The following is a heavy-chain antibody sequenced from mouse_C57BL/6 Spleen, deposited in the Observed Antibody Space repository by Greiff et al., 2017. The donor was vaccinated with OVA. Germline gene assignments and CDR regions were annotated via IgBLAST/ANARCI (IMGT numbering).Heavy chain of an antibody. V-gene: IGHV1-9*01. J-gene: IGHJ2*01. CDR2: ILPGSGST. Sequence: QVQLKESGAELMKPGASVKLSCKATGYNITGDWIEWVKQRPGHGLEWIGEILPGSGSTNYNKKFKGKATFTADTSSNTAYMQLSSLTTEDSAIYYCAREGYDSFDYWGQGTTLTVSS. CDR3: AREGYDSFDY. CDR1: GYNITGDW. D-gene: IGHD2-3*01.